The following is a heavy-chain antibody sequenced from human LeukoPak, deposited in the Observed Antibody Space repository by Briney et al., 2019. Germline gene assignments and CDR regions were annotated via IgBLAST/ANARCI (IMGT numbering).Heavy chain of an antibody. J-gene: IGHJ4*02. V-gene: IGHV3-23*01. CDR2: ISGSGDST. CDR1: GFTFSSYA. CDR3: AKENPHNDY. Sequence: PGGSLRPSCAVSGFTFSSYALSWVRQAPGRGLEWVSAISGSGDSTYYADSVKGRFTISRDNSKNTLYLQMNSLRAEDTALYYCAKENPHNDYWGQGTLVTVSS.